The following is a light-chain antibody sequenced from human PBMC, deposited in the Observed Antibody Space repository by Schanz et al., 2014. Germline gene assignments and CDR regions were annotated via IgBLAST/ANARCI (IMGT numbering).Light chain of an antibody. V-gene: IGLV4-69*01. J-gene: IGLJ3*02. CDR1: GGHSGYA. Sequence: QSVLTQSPSASASLGASVKLTCTLSGGHSGYAIAWHQQQPEKGPRYLMNLNSAGSHTKGDGIPDRFSGSSSGAERYLTISSLQSEDEADYYCQTWGTGIQVFGGGTKLTVL. CDR2: LNSAGSH. CDR3: QTWGTGIQV.